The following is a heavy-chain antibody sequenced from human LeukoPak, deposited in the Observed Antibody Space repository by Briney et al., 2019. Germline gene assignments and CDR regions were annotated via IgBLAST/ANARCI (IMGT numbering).Heavy chain of an antibody. J-gene: IGHJ3*02. CDR1: GFTFSSYA. V-gene: IGHV3-23*01. D-gene: IGHD3-10*01. CDR2: ISGSGGST. CDR3: AKHPYGSGTYDAFDI. Sequence: PGGSLRLSCAASGFTFSSYAMSWVRQAPGEGLEWVSAISGSGGSTYYADSVKGRFTISRDNSKNTLYLQMNSLRAEDTAVYYCAKHPYGSGTYDAFDIWGQGTMVTVSS.